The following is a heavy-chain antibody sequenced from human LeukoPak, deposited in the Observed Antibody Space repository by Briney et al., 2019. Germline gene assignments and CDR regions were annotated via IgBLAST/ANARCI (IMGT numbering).Heavy chain of an antibody. CDR1: GGSISSSSYY. V-gene: IGHV4-39*07. Sequence: SETLSLTCTVSGGSISSSSYYWGWIRQPPGKGLEWIGSIYYSGSTYYNPSLKSRVTISVDTSKNQFSLKLSSVTAADTAVYYCASSYRASIAESYFDYWGQGTLVTVSS. D-gene: IGHD6-6*01. CDR3: ASSYRASIAESYFDY. J-gene: IGHJ4*02. CDR2: IYYSGST.